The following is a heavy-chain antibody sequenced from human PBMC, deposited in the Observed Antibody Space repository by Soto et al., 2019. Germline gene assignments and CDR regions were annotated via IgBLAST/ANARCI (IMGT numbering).Heavy chain of an antibody. CDR1: GGSISSSSYY. Sequence: SKTLSLTCTVSGGSISSSSYYWGWIRQPPGKGLEWIVSIYYSGSTYYNPSLKSRVTISVDTSKNQFSLKLSSVTAADTAVYYCARGDGSATQSFGPWGQGTLVTVSS. CDR3: ARGDGSATQSFGP. V-gene: IGHV4-39*01. J-gene: IGHJ5*02. D-gene: IGHD3-10*01. CDR2: IYYSGST.